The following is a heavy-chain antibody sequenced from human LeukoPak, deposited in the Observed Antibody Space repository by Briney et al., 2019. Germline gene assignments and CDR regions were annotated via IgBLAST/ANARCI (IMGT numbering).Heavy chain of an antibody. CDR1: GGSFSGYY. V-gene: IGHV4-34*01. Sequence: PSETLSLTCAVYGGSFSGYYWSWIRQPPGKGLEWIGEINHSGSTNYNPSLKSRVTISVDTSKNQFSLKLSSVTAADTAVYYCARVAQLWWGYYFDYWGQGTLVTVSS. CDR2: INHSGST. D-gene: IGHD5-18*01. J-gene: IGHJ4*02. CDR3: ARVAQLWWGYYFDY.